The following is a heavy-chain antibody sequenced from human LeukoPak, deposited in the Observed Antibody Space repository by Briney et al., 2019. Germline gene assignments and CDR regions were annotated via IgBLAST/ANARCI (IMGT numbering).Heavy chain of an antibody. CDR2: INTDGSRT. D-gene: IGHD4-17*01. J-gene: IGHJ6*03. CDR3: AILGDDYGDYYMDV. Sequence: PGGSLRLSCAASGFTFSSYWMHWVRQAPGKGLVWVSRINTDGSRTTYADSVKGRFTISRDNSKNTLYLQMNSLRAEDTAVYYCAILGDDYGDYYMDVWGKGTTVTISS. V-gene: IGHV3-74*01. CDR1: GFTFSSYW.